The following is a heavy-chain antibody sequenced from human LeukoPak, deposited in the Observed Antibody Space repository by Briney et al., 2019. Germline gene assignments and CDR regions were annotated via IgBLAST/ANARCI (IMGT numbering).Heavy chain of an antibody. D-gene: IGHD3-22*01. CDR2: IYYSGST. V-gene: IGHV4-30-4*01. J-gene: IGHJ4*02. Sequence: SETLSLTCTVSGGSISSYYWSWIRQPPGKGLEWIGYIYYSGSTYYNPSLKSRVTISVDTSKNQFSLKLSSVTAADTAVYYCARSQVTGYDSSGYSFDYWGQGTLVTVSS. CDR1: GGSISSYY. CDR3: ARSQVTGYDSSGYSFDY.